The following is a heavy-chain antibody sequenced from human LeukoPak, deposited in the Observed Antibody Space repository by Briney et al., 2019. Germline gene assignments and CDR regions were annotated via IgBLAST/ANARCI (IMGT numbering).Heavy chain of an antibody. CDR1: GGTFSSYA. Sequence: SVKVSCKASGGTFSSYAISWVRQAPGQGLEWMGGIIPIFGTADYAQKFQGRVTITADESTSTAYMELSSLRSGDTAVYYCAVGVRGSGSYQIWGHAFDIWGQGTMVTVSS. CDR3: AVGVRGSGSYQIWGHAFDI. D-gene: IGHD3-10*01. V-gene: IGHV1-69*13. J-gene: IGHJ3*02. CDR2: IIPIFGTA.